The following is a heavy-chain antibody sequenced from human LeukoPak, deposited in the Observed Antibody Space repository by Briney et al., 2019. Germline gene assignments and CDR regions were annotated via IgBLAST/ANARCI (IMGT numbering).Heavy chain of an antibody. D-gene: IGHD1-1*01. V-gene: IGHV4-39*02. CDR3: AREGRPTGTTDSYSYYFDY. J-gene: IGHJ4*02. CDR1: GVSISSSNSY. Sequence: SETLSLTCTVSGVSISSSNSYWGWIRQPPGKGLEWIGSIYYSGNTYYNASLKSQVSISIDTSKNQFSLRLTSVTAADTAVYYCAREGRPTGTTDSYSYYFDYWGQGTLVTVSS. CDR2: IYYSGNT.